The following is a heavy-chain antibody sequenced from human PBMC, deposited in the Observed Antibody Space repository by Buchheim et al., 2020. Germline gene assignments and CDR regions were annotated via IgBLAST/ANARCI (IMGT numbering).Heavy chain of an antibody. Sequence: EVQLVESGGGLVQPGRSLRLSCTASGFTFGDYAMSWVRQAPGKGLEWVGFIRSKAYGGTTEYAASVKGRFTISRDDSKSIAYLQMNSLKTEDTAVYYCTRDRSGYDPYWGQGTL. CDR2: IRSKAYGGTT. V-gene: IGHV3-49*04. CDR3: TRDRSGYDPY. CDR1: GFTFGDYA. D-gene: IGHD5-12*01. J-gene: IGHJ4*02.